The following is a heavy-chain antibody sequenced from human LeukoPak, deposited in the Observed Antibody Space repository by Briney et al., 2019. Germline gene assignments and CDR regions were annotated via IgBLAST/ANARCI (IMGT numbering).Heavy chain of an antibody. D-gene: IGHD6-19*01. J-gene: IGHJ4*02. CDR1: GLTFYTYA. CDR2: ISGRDGRT. CDR3: AKDLGGIAVAGTRFDY. V-gene: IGHV3-23*01. Sequence: GGSLRLSCSVSGLTFYTYAMSWVRQAPGKGLEWVSAISGRDGRTYYTDSVRGRFTISRDNSKNTLYLQMNSLRAEDTAVYYCAKDLGGIAVAGTRFDYWGQGTLVTVSS.